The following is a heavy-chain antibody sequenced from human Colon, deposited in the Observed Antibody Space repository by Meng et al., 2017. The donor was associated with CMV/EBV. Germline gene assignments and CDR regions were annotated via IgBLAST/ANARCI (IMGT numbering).Heavy chain of an antibody. CDR3: ARDPQFYYYGLDA. J-gene: IGHJ6*02. CDR1: GCTFNTYS. Sequence: GESLKISCEASGCTFNTYSLNWVRLAPGKGLEWVAYISSTSRPIYYADSIKGRFTVSRDNAKNSLYLQMDSVGVEDTAVYYCARDPQFYYYGLDAWGQGTTVTVSS. CDR2: ISSTSRPI. V-gene: IGHV3-48*01. D-gene: IGHD5-24*01.